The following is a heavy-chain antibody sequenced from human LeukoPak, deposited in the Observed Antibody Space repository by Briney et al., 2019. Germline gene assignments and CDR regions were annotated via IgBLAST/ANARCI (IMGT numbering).Heavy chain of an antibody. D-gene: IGHD2-21*01. V-gene: IGHV4-31*03. J-gene: IGHJ5*02. CDR1: GGSISSGHYY. Sequence: SQTLSLTCTVSGGSISSGHYYWSWIRQHPGKGLEWIGYIFYSGATYYDPSLKSRVTISVDTSKNQFSLKVTSVTAADTAVYYCARTLGDSRFDPWGQRTLVTVSS. CDR2: IFYSGAT. CDR3: ARTLGDSRFDP.